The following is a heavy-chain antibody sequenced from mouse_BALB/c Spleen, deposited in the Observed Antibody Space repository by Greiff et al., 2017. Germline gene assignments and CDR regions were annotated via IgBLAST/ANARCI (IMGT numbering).Heavy chain of an antibody. J-gene: IGHJ3*01. CDR2: ISSGGSYT. CDR3: AGHETGFAY. V-gene: IGHV5-6*01. Sequence: EVNVVESGGDLVKPGGSLKLSCAASGFTFSSYGMSWVRQTPDKRLEWVATISSGGSYTYYPDSVKGRFTISRDNAKNTLYLQMSSLKAEDAAMYYCAGHETGFAYWGQGTLVTVSA. CDR1: GFTFSSYG.